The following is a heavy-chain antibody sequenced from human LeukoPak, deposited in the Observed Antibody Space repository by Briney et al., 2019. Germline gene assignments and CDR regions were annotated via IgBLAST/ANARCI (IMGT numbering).Heavy chain of an antibody. V-gene: IGHV4-39*07. D-gene: IGHD1-26*01. J-gene: IGHJ3*02. CDR3: ARVIAAWELPDAFDI. CDR1: GFTFSRYW. Sequence: GSLGLSCAASGFTFSRYWMSWARQPPGKGLEWIGSIYYSGSTYYNPSLKSRVTISLDTSKNQFSLKLSSVTAADTAVYYCARVIAAWELPDAFDIWGQGTMVTVSS. CDR2: IYYSGST.